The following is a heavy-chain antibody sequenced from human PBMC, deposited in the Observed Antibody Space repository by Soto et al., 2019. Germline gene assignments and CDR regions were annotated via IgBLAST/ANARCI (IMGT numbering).Heavy chain of an antibody. J-gene: IGHJ6*02. CDR1: GGTFSSYI. CDR3: ARESYYYGMDV. Sequence: SVKVSCKASGGTFSSYIISWVRQAPVQGLEWMGRIIPILGIANYAQKFQGRVTITADKSTSTAYMELSSLRSEDTAVYYCARESYYYGMDVWGQGTTVTVSS. V-gene: IGHV1-69*04. CDR2: IIPILGIA.